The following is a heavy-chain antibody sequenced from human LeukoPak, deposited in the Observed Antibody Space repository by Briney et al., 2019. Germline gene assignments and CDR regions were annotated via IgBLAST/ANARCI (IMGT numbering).Heavy chain of an antibody. D-gene: IGHD2-21*01. CDR2: IIPIFGTA. V-gene: IGHV1-69*01. CDR3: ARGLYCGGDCYYYFDY. J-gene: IGHJ4*02. Sequence: SVKVSRKASGGTFSSYAISWVRQAPGQGLEWMGGIIPIFGTANYAQKFQGRVTITADESTSTAYMELSSLRSEDTAVYYCARGLYCGGDCYYYFDYWGQGTLVTVSS. CDR1: GGTFSSYA.